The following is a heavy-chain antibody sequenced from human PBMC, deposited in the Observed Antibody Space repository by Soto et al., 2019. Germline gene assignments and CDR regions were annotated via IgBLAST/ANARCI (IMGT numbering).Heavy chain of an antibody. J-gene: IGHJ6*02. Sequence: GGSLRLSCAASGFSFSNAWMSWVRQAPGKGLEWVGRIKSKTDGGTTDYAAPVKGRLTISRDDSKNTLYLQMNSLKTEDTAVYYCTTDWAPHYYDSSGYYFYYYYGMDVWGQGTTVTVSS. D-gene: IGHD3-22*01. CDR1: GFSFSNAW. CDR2: IKSKTDGGTT. CDR3: TTDWAPHYYDSSGYYFYYYYGMDV. V-gene: IGHV3-15*01.